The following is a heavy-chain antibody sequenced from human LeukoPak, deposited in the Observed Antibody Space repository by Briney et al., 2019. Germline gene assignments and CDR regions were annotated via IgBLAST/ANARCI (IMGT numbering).Heavy chain of an antibody. D-gene: IGHD6-19*01. V-gene: IGHV3-23*01. CDR2: ISASGGST. CDR3: AKDHSSGWPYCFPY. Sequence: GGSLRLSCAASGSTFSSYAMSWVRQAPGKGLEWVSAISASGGSTYYADSVKGRFTISRDNSKNTLFLQMNSLRAEDTAVYYCAKDHSSGWPYCFPYWGQGTLVTVSS. J-gene: IGHJ4*02. CDR1: GSTFSSYA.